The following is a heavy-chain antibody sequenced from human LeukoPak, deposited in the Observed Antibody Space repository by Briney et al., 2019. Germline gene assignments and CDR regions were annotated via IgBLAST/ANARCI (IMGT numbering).Heavy chain of an antibody. Sequence: PGGSLRLSCAASGFTFSSYSMNWVRQAPGKGLEWVSSISSSSSYIYYADSVKGRFTISRDNSKNTLYLQMNSLRAEDTAVYYCAKDREELLWFGQERDYWGQGTLVTVSS. CDR3: AKDREELLWFGQERDY. J-gene: IGHJ4*02. CDR2: ISSSSSYI. V-gene: IGHV3-21*01. D-gene: IGHD3-10*01. CDR1: GFTFSSYS.